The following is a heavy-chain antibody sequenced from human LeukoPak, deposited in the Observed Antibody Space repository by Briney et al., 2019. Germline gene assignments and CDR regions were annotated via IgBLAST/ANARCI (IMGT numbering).Heavy chain of an antibody. Sequence: GGSLRLSCVASGFTVSSFYMTWVRQAPGRGLEWISVIYSDGSTYYADSVKGRFTISRDNSKNTLYLQMNSLRAEDRAMYYCARDIRPPSHDYYSGLDVWAKGPRSPSP. D-gene: IGHD2-2*02. CDR1: GFTVSSFY. V-gene: IGHV3-53*01. CDR2: IYSDGST. CDR3: ARDIRPPSHDYYSGLDV. J-gene: IGHJ6*02.